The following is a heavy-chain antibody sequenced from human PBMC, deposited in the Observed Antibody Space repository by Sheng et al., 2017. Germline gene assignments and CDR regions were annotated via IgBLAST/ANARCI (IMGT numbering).Heavy chain of an antibody. D-gene: IGHD6-13*01. V-gene: IGHV3-23*01. CDR3: AKDPSSSNWYRVDY. Sequence: EVQLLESGGGLVQPGGSLRLSCAASGFTFISYAMTWVRQAPGKGLEWVSAISAGGGSTYYADSVKGRFTISRDNSKNTLYLQLNSLRAEDTAVYYCAKDPSSSNWYRVDYWGQGTLVTVSS. J-gene: IGHJ4*02. CDR1: GFTFISYA. CDR2: ISAGGGST.